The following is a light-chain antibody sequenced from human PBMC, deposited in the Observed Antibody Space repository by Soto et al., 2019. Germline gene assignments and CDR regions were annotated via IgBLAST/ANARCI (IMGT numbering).Light chain of an antibody. CDR2: GAS. J-gene: IGKJ4*01. Sequence: EIVLTQSPGTLSLSPGERANLSCRASQSVSSSYLGWYQQKPGQAPRLLIYGASSRATGIPDRFSGSGSGTDFSLTISRLEPEDFAVYYCQQYGSSPLTFGGGTKVDIK. V-gene: IGKV3-20*01. CDR1: QSVSSSY. CDR3: QQYGSSPLT.